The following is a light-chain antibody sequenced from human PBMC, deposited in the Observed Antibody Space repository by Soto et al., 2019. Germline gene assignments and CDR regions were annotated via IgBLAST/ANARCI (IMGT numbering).Light chain of an antibody. Sequence: DIVMTQSPDSLAVSLGERATINCKSSQTLLSSSDNNNYLAWFQKKAGQPPKMLFYWASSRESGVPERFSAGGSGTDFSLTISSLQAEDVAFYFCQQYYNSPQTFGQGTKVEIK. CDR2: WAS. J-gene: IGKJ1*01. CDR1: QTLLSSSDNNNY. CDR3: QQYYNSPQT. V-gene: IGKV4-1*01.